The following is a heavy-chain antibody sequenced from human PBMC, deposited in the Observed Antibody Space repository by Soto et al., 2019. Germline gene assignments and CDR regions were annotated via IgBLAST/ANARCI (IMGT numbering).Heavy chain of an antibody. Sequence: GASVKVSCKASGYTFTSYDINWVRQATGQGLEWMGWMNPNSGNTGYAQKFQGRVTMTRNTSISTAYMELSSLRSEDTAVYYCASGTTVVRSDYYYYGMDVWGQGTTVTVSS. J-gene: IGHJ6*02. V-gene: IGHV1-8*01. CDR2: MNPNSGNT. D-gene: IGHD4-17*01. CDR3: ASGTTVVRSDYYYYGMDV. CDR1: GYTFTSYD.